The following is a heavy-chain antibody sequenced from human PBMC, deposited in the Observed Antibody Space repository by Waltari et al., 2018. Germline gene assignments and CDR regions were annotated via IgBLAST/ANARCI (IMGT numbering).Heavy chain of an antibody. CDR3: ARGLIAVDC. CDR1: GGPVSSGSYY. D-gene: IGHD6-13*01. CDR2: IYIGGST. V-gene: IGHV4-61*02. Sequence: QVQLQESGPGLVKPSQTLSLTCNVSGGPVSSGSYYWSWIRQPAGKGLEWIGRIYIGGSTNYNPSLKSRVTIALDTSKNQFSLNLTSVTAADTAVYYCARGLIAVDCWGQGTLVTVSS. J-gene: IGHJ4*02.